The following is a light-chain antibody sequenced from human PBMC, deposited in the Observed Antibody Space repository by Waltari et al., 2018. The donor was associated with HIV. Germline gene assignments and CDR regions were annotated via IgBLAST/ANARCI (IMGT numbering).Light chain of an antibody. Sequence: QSVVTQPTSASGTPGQRVTISCSGSSSNLGSYTLNWYQQVPGTAPKLLIVSNNQRPSGVPDRFPGSKSGTSASLAISGLQSEDEADYYCATWDGSLNAWVFGGGTKLTVL. CDR2: SNN. CDR1: SSNLGSYT. J-gene: IGLJ3*02. CDR3: ATWDGSLNAWV. V-gene: IGLV1-44*01.